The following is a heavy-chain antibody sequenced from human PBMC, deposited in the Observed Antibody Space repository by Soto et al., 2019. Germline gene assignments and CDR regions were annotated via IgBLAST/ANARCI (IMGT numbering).Heavy chain of an antibody. V-gene: IGHV3-30*04. CDR3: AGGRLGYHGNYFPYYYYGMDV. D-gene: IGHD1-1*01. CDR2: ISYDGRNK. J-gene: IGHJ6*02. Sequence: QVQLVESGGGVVQPGRSLRLSCAASGFTFSSYAMHWVRQAPGKGLEWVAVISYDGRNKYYADSVKGRFTISRDNSKNPLYLRMNSLRAEDTAVYYCAGGRLGYHGNYFPYYYYGMDVWGQGTTVTVSS. CDR1: GFTFSSYA.